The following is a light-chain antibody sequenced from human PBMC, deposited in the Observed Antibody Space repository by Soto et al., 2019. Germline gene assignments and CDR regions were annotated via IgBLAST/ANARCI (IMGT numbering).Light chain of an antibody. CDR2: AAS. CDR1: QSISRN. V-gene: IGKV1-39*01. J-gene: IGKJ5*01. CDR3: QQSYTTVSIT. Sequence: DIQMTQSPSSLSASVGDRVTITCRASQSISRNLNWYQHKPGKAPKLLIYAASSLQNGVPSRFSVSGSGTAFTLSISSLQPEDFATYYCQQSYTTVSITFGQGTRLEIK.